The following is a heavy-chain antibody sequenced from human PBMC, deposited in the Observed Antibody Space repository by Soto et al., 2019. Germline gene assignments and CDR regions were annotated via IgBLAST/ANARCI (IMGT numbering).Heavy chain of an antibody. J-gene: IGHJ6*02. D-gene: IGHD2-15*01. V-gene: IGHV4-39*01. CDR1: GGSITNTDYY. CDR3: ARHGYCSGGSCYLLIYYYYYGMDV. CDR2: IDYSGST. Sequence: PSETLSLICSVSGGSITNTDYYWNWIRQSPGKGLEWIGSIDYSGSTYYNPSLKSRVTISVDTSKNQFSLKLSSVTAADTAVYYCARHGYCSGGSCYLLIYYYYYGMDVWGQGTTVTVS.